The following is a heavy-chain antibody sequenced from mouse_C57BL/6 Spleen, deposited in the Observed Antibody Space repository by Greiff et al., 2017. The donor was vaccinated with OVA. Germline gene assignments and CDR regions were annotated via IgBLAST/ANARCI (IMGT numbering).Heavy chain of an antibody. CDR3: ARDGYYVGWYFDV. CDR2: ISYDGSN. J-gene: IGHJ1*03. CDR1: GYSITSGYY. D-gene: IGHD2-3*01. Sequence: EVQLQESGPGLVKPSQSLSLTCSVTGYSITSGYYWNWIRQFPGNKLEWMGYISYDGSNNYNPSLKNRISITLDTSKNQFFLKLNSVTTEDTATYYCARDGYYVGWYFDVWGTGTTVTVSS. V-gene: IGHV3-6*01.